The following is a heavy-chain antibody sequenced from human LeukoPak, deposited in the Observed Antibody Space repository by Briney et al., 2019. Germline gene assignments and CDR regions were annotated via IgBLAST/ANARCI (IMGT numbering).Heavy chain of an antibody. V-gene: IGHV3-30*04. CDR2: ISHDGKIK. J-gene: IGHJ6*02. Sequence: GGSLRLSCAASGFSFSTYGMHWVRQAPGKGLEWVTLISHDGKIKCDADSVKGRFTISGDNSKNTLYLQMNSLRTEDTAVYYCARPGGGFYYYYGMDVWGQGTTVTVSS. CDR3: ARPGGGFYYYYGMDV. CDR1: GFSFSTYG. D-gene: IGHD4-23*01.